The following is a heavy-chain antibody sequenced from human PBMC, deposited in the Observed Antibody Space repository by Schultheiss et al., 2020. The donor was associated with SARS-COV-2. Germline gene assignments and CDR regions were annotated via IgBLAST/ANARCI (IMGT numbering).Heavy chain of an antibody. V-gene: IGHV2-70*11. J-gene: IGHJ5*02. CDR2: IDWDDDK. CDR1: GFSLSTSGMC. D-gene: IGHD5-24*01. Sequence: SGPTLVKPTQTLTLTCTFSGFSLSTSGMCVSWIRQPPGKALEWLARIDWDDDKYYSTSLKTRLTISKDTSKNQVVLTMTNMDPVDTATYYCARIQVHRDGYPNWFDPWGQGTLVTVSS. CDR3: ARIQVHRDGYPNWFDP.